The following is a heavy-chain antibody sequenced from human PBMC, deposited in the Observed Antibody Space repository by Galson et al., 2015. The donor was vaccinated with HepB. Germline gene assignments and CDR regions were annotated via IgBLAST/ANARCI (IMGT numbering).Heavy chain of an antibody. V-gene: IGHV3-23*01. CDR1: GFTFSSYA. J-gene: IGHJ4*02. Sequence: SLRLSCAASGFTFSSYAMSWVRQAPGKGLEWVSAISGSGGSTYYADSVKGRFTISRDNSKNTLYLQTNSLRAEDTAVYYCAKDRGVDYGGNNYFDYWGQGTLVTVSS. D-gene: IGHD4-23*01. CDR3: AKDRGVDYGGNNYFDY. CDR2: ISGSGGST.